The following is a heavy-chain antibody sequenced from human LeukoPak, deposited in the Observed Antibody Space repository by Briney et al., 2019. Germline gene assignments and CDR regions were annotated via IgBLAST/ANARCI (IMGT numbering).Heavy chain of an antibody. D-gene: IGHD5-24*01. Sequence: GASVKVSCKASGYTFTTHDISWVRQATGQGLEWIGWINPNSGNRGYAQKFQGRVTMTRNTSTSTAYMEMSSLRSEDTAVYYCARAGDGYNYPQVFDYWGQGTLVTVSS. CDR2: INPNSGNR. V-gene: IGHV1-8*01. CDR1: GYTFTTHD. J-gene: IGHJ4*02. CDR3: ARAGDGYNYPQVFDY.